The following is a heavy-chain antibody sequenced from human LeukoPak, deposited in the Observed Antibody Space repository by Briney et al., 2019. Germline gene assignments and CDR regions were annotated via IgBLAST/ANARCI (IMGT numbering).Heavy chain of an antibody. D-gene: IGHD6-19*01. CDR3: ARGLGIAVAGQRNYYFDY. CDR1: GYTFTTYD. CDR2: MNPNSGNT. V-gene: IGHV1-8*01. J-gene: IGHJ4*02. Sequence: GASVKVSCKASGYTFTTYDINWVRQATGQGLEWMGWMNPNSGNTGYAQKFQGRVTLTRNTSVSTAYMELSSLSSEDTAVYYCARGLGIAVAGQRNYYFDYWGQGILVTVSS.